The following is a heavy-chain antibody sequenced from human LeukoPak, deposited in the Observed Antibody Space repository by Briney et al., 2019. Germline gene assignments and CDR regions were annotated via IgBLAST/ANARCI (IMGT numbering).Heavy chain of an antibody. Sequence: PGGSLRLSCAASGFTFSSYWMHWVRPAPGKGLVWVSRINSVGSSTSYADSAKGRFTISRDNAKNTLYLQMNSLRAEDTAVYYCARDYYGSGSYYNNWFDPWGQGTLVTVSS. D-gene: IGHD3-10*01. J-gene: IGHJ5*02. CDR3: ARDYYGSGSYYNNWFDP. V-gene: IGHV3-74*01. CDR1: GFTFSSYW. CDR2: INSVGSST.